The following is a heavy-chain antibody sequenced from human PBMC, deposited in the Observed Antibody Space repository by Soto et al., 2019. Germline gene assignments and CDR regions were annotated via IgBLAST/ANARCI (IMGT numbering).Heavy chain of an antibody. J-gene: IGHJ4*02. Sequence: GGSLRLSCAVSGFRFTNYGMHWVRQAPGKGLEWVAVIANDGSNEHYADSVKGRFTISRDNSTNTLHLQMNSLRPDDTAVYYCAKDFSGLPQWFCDYWGQGTLVAVSS. CDR1: GFRFTNYG. CDR3: AKDFSGLPQWFCDY. CDR2: IANDGSNE. D-gene: IGHD3-22*01. V-gene: IGHV3-30*18.